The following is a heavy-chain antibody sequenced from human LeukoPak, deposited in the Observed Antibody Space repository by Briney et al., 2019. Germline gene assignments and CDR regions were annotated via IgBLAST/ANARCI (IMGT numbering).Heavy chain of an antibody. CDR2: INPSGGST. V-gene: IGHV1-46*01. CDR3: ARDQGGSGWSPTEVYYDY. D-gene: IGHD6-19*01. Sequence: ASVKVSCKASGYTFTSYYMHWVRQAPGQGLEWMGIINPSGGSTSYAQKFQGRVTMTRDTSTSTVYMELSSLRSEDTAVYYCARDQGGSGWSPTEVYYDYWGQGTLVTVSS. CDR1: GYTFTSYY. J-gene: IGHJ4*02.